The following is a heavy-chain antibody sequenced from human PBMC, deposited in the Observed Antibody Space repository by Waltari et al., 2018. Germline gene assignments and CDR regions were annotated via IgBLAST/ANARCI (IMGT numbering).Heavy chain of an antibody. D-gene: IGHD2-15*01. Sequence: QMQLQESGPGLVKPSETLSLTCTVSAGSINNYYWTWIRQTPGKGLDWIGCIYGSGSINYNPSLKSRVTISVDPSKKQISLNLTSVTAADTAVYHCARGRSYCSGGTCYSDWWYFDLWGRGTLVAVSS. CDR2: IYGSGSI. V-gene: IGHV4-59*01. CDR1: AGSINNYY. J-gene: IGHJ2*01. CDR3: ARGRSYCSGGTCYSDWWYFDL.